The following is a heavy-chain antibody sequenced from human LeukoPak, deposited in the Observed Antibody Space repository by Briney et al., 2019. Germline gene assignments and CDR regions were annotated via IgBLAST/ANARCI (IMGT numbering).Heavy chain of an antibody. CDR3: ARNQSVRLLQTSSTYFKHVFAI. D-gene: IGHD6-13*01. Sequence: ASVKVSCKTSGYTFTNYGISWVRQAPGLGLEWMGWISAYNGNTNYAQKVQGRVTMTTDTSTSTAYMELRSLRFDDTAVYYCARNQSVRLLQTSSTYFKHVFAIWGQGSMVTVSS. CDR1: GYTFTNYG. CDR2: ISAYNGNT. J-gene: IGHJ3*02. V-gene: IGHV1-18*01.